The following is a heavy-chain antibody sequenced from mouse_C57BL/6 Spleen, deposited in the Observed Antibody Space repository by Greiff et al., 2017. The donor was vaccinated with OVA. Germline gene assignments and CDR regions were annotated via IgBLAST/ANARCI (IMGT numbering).Heavy chain of an antibody. CDR2: IRSKSNNYAT. Sequence: EVQRVESGGGLVQPKGSLKLSCAASGFSFNTYAMNWVRQAPGKGLEWVARIRSKSNNYATYYADSVKDRFTISRDDSESMLYLQMNNLKTEDTAMYYCVRHGNDGYFWYFDVWGTGTTVTVSS. CDR3: VRHGNDGYFWYFDV. CDR1: GFSFNTYA. J-gene: IGHJ1*03. D-gene: IGHD2-3*01. V-gene: IGHV10-1*01.